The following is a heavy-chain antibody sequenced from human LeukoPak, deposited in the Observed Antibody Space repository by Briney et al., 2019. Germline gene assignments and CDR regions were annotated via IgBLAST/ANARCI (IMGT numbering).Heavy chain of an antibody. Sequence: GGFLRLSCAASGFKLIGYSMNWVRQAPGKGLEWVSYINSSSCTIIYADSVKGRFTISRDNAKNSLYLQMNSLRVEDTAVYYCAKEGDNTGYRYFDDWGQGTLVTVSS. D-gene: IGHD3-22*01. CDR3: AKEGDNTGYRYFDD. CDR1: GFKLIGYS. V-gene: IGHV3-48*04. CDR2: INSSSCTI. J-gene: IGHJ4*02.